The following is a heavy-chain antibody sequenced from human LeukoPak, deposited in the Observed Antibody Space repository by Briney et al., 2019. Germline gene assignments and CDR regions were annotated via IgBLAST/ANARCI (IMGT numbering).Heavy chain of an antibody. J-gene: IGHJ4*02. D-gene: IGHD6-19*01. CDR1: GFSVSKNY. Sequence: GGSLRLSCVVSGFSVSKNYMSWVRQAPGKGLEWVAGFYSGGTTHYADSVRGRFIITRDSWRNKFYLHMNNLRVDDTAVYYCTRDGSDWYPEVDHWGQGTLVTVSS. CDR3: TRDGSDWYPEVDH. V-gene: IGHV3-53*01. CDR2: FYSGGTT.